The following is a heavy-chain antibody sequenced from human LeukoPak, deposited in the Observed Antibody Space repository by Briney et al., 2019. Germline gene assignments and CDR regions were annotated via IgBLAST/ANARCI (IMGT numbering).Heavy chain of an antibody. D-gene: IGHD6-19*01. Sequence: GASVKVSCKASGYTFTSYGISWVRQAPGQGLEWMGWISAYNGNTNYAQKLQGRVTMTTDTSTSTAYMELRSLRSDDTAVYYCARVMRSGWEGGGGYFDYWGQGTLVTVSS. CDR2: ISAYNGNT. CDR1: GYTFTSYG. CDR3: ARVMRSGWEGGGGYFDY. J-gene: IGHJ4*02. V-gene: IGHV1-18*01.